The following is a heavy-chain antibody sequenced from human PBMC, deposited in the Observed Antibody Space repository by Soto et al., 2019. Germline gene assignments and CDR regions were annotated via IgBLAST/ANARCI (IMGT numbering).Heavy chain of an antibody. Sequence: PGGSLRLSCAASGFTFSSYGMPWVRQAPGKGLEWVAVIWYDGSNKYYADSVKGRFTISRDNSKNTLYLQMNSLRAEDTAVYYCARDRSGLYYFGYWGQAILVIV. CDR1: GFTFSSYG. V-gene: IGHV3-33*01. J-gene: IGHJ4*02. CDR2: IWYDGSNK. D-gene: IGHD3-22*01. CDR3: ARDRSGLYYFGY.